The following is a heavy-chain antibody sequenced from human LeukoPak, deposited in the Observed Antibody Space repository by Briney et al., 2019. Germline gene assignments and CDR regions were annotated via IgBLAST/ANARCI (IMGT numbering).Heavy chain of an antibody. CDR1: GGSFSGYY. V-gene: IGHV4-34*01. J-gene: IGHJ4*02. Sequence: SETLSLTCAVYGGSFSGYYWGWIRQPPGKGLEWIGNIYYSGSTYYNPSLRSRVTISVDTSKNEFSLKLYSVTAADTAVYYCARQGGSYYTPFDSWGQGTLVTVSS. CDR2: IYYSGST. D-gene: IGHD1-26*01. CDR3: ARQGGSYYTPFDS.